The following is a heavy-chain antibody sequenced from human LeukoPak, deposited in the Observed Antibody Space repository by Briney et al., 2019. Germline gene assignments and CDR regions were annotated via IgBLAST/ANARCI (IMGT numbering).Heavy chain of an antibody. CDR2: IYYIGST. Sequence: PSETLSLTCTVSGGSISSYYWSWIRQPPGKGLEWIGYIYYIGSTNYNPSLKSRVTISVDTSKNQFSLKLSSVTAADTAVYYCARQTSSGRLAQWAFDIWGQGTMVTVSS. D-gene: IGHD6-19*01. CDR3: ARQTSSGRLAQWAFDI. V-gene: IGHV4-59*08. CDR1: GGSISSYY. J-gene: IGHJ3*02.